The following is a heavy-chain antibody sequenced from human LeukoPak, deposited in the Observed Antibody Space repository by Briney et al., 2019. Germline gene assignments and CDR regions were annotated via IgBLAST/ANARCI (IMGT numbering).Heavy chain of an antibody. V-gene: IGHV4-39*01. Sequence: SETLSLTCTVSGDSISRSGYFWGWIRQPPGKGLEWIGSFYYDGSTYYNPSLKSRVTISVDTSKNHFSLNLSSVTAADTAVYYCARRQGARPMDYWGQGTLVTVSS. CDR2: FYYDGST. CDR1: GDSISRSGYF. J-gene: IGHJ4*02. D-gene: IGHD3-16*01. CDR3: ARRQGARPMDY.